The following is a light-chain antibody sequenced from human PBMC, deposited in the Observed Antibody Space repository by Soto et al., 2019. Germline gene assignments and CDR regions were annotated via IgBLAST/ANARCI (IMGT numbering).Light chain of an antibody. CDR3: AAWDDSLNGVV. V-gene: IGLV1-44*01. J-gene: IGLJ2*01. Sequence: QPVLTQPPSASGTPGQRVTISCSGSSSNIGSNTVNWYQQLPGTAPKLLIYSNNQRPSGVPDRISGSKSGTSASLAISGLQSEDEADYHCAAWDDSLNGVVFGGGTKLTVL. CDR1: SSNIGSNT. CDR2: SNN.